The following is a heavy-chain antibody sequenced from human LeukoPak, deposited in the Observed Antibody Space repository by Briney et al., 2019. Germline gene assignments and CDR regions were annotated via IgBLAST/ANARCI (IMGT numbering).Heavy chain of an antibody. CDR1: GYTFTSYA. CDR3: AIGRFRSVTAISRPADY. Sequence: ASVKVSCKASGYTFTSYAMNWVRQAPGQGLEWMGWINTNTGNPTYAQGFTGRFVFSLDTSVSTAYLQISSLKAEDTAVYYCAIGRFRSVTAISRPADYWGQGTLVTVSS. CDR2: INTNTGNP. D-gene: IGHD2-21*02. V-gene: IGHV7-4-1*02. J-gene: IGHJ4*02.